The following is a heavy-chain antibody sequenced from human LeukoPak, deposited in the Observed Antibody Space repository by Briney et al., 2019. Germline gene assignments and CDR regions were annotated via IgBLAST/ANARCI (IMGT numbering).Heavy chain of an antibody. CDR3: ARAFRYSGSYRTPFDY. V-gene: IGHV1-46*01. D-gene: IGHD1-26*01. CDR1: GYTFTSYY. J-gene: IGHJ4*02. CDR2: INPSGGST. Sequence: ASVKVSCKASGYTFTSYYMHWVRQAPGQGLEWMGIINPSGGSTSYAQKFQGRVTMTRDTSTSTVYMELSSLRSEDTAVYYCARAFRYSGSYRTPFDYWGQGTLVTVSS.